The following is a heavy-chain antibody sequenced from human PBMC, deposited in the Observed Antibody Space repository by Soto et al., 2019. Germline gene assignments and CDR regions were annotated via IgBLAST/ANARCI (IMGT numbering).Heavy chain of an antibody. J-gene: IGHJ5*01. CDR2: SYSGGNT. CDR1: GISVSSNY. V-gene: IGHV3-53*01. Sequence: EVQLVESGGGLIQPGGSPRLSCAASGISVSSNYMTWVRQAPGKGLECVSVSYSGGNTYYADSVKGRFTISRDNFKNTFYLQMNSLRAEDTAVYYCAKGYGAGSYFFDSWGQGTLVTVSS. D-gene: IGHD3-10*01. CDR3: AKGYGAGSYFFDS.